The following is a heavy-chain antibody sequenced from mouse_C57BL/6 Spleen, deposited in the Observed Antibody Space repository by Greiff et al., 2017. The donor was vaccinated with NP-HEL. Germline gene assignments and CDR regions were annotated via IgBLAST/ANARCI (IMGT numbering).Heavy chain of an antibody. Sequence: VKLMESGAELVRPGASVTLSCKASGYTFTDYEMHWVKQTPVHGLEWIGAIDPETGGTAYNQKFKGKAILTADKSSSTAYMELRSLTSEDSAVYYCITYAMDYWGQGTSVTVSS. V-gene: IGHV1-15*01. J-gene: IGHJ4*01. CDR1: GYTFTDYE. CDR3: ITYAMDY. CDR2: IDPETGGT.